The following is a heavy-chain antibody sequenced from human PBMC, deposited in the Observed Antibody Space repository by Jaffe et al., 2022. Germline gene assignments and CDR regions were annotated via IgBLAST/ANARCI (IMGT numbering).Heavy chain of an antibody. Sequence: QVQLVQSGAEVKKPGSSVKVSCKASGGTFSSYAISWVRQAPGQGLEWMGGIIPIFGTANYAQKFQGRVTITADESTSTAYMELSSLRSEDTAVYYCARLPQKYCSSTSCDKGVFDYWGQGTLVTVSS. V-gene: IGHV1-69*01. J-gene: IGHJ4*02. CDR2: IIPIFGTA. CDR1: GGTFSSYA. CDR3: ARLPQKYCSSTSCDKGVFDY. D-gene: IGHD2-2*01.